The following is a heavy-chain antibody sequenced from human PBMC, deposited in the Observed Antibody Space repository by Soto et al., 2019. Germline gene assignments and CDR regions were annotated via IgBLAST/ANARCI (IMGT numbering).Heavy chain of an antibody. V-gene: IGHV1-3*01. J-gene: IGHJ5*02. CDR2: INAGNGNT. D-gene: IGHD6-6*01. CDR1: GYTFTSYA. CDR3: ARATKSSSSFTWFDP. Sequence: ASVKVSCKASGYTFTSYAMHWVRQAPGQRLEWMGWINAGNGNTKYSQKFQGRVTITRDTSASTAYMELSSLRSEDTAVYYCARATKSSSSFTWFDPWGQGTLVTVS.